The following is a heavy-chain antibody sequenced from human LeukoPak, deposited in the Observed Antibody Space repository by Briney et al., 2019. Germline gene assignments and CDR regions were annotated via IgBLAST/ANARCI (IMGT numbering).Heavy chain of an antibody. CDR1: GFIFSIHA. CDR2: IRGGGGDT. CDR3: AKDREFDILSSAIGADAFEV. D-gene: IGHD3-9*01. V-gene: IGHV3-23*01. J-gene: IGHJ3*01. Sequence: AGGSLSLACAASGFIFSIHAMGWVRQSPGRGREWLSTIRGGGGDTYYADSVRGRFTISRDKSKNTLDLQMHSLRAADTGLYYCAKDREFDILSSAIGADAFEVWGQGELVTVSS.